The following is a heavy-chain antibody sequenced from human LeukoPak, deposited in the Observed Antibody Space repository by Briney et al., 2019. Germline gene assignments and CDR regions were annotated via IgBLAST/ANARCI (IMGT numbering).Heavy chain of an antibody. CDR2: IYHSGST. Sequence: SETLSLTCAVSGGSISSGGYSWSWIRQPPGKGLEWIGYIYHSGSTYYNPSPKSRVTISVDRSKNQFSLKLSSVTAADTAVYYCARGRPTYYYGSGVFDYWGQGTLVTVSS. CDR1: GGSISSGGYS. J-gene: IGHJ4*02. D-gene: IGHD3-10*01. V-gene: IGHV4-30-2*01. CDR3: ARGRPTYYYGSGVFDY.